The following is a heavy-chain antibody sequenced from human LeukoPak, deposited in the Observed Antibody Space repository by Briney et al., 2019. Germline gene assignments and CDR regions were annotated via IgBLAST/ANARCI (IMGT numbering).Heavy chain of an antibody. CDR3: VKDSGGPRGSGHSPFDY. CDR1: GFTFSSYA. CDR2: ISSNGGST. V-gene: IGHV3-64D*06. D-gene: IGHD3-3*01. J-gene: IGHJ4*02. Sequence: PGGSLRLSCSASGFTFSSYAMHWVRQAPGKGLEYVSAISSNGGSTYYADSVKGRFTISRDNSKNTLYLQMSSLRAEDTAVYYCVKDSGGPRGSGHSPFDYWGQGTLVTVSS.